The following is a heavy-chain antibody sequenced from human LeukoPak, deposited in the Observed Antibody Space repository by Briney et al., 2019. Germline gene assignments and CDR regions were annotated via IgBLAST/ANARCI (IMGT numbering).Heavy chain of an antibody. CDR1: GFSFSSYG. J-gene: IGHJ4*02. CDR3: AREPGGYFDY. CDR2: IWYDGSSK. V-gene: IGHV3-33*01. Sequence: PGGSLRLSCAASGFSFSSYGMHWVRQAPGKGLEWVAVIWYDGSSKYYADSVKGRFTISRDNSKNTLYLQMNSLRAEDTAVYYCAREPGGYFDYWGQGSLVTVSS. D-gene: IGHD4-23*01.